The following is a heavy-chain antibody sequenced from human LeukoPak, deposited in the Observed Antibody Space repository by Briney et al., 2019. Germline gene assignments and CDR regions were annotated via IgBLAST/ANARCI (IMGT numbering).Heavy chain of an antibody. Sequence: SETLSLTCTVSGYSISRGYYWGWIRQSPGKGLEWIGSVYHSGSTYYNPSLKSRVTTSVDTSKNQFSLKLNSVTAADTAVYYCARLPDSSSWYFDYYYMDVWGKGITVTVSS. D-gene: IGHD6-13*01. CDR1: GYSISRGYY. V-gene: IGHV4-38-2*02. J-gene: IGHJ6*03. CDR2: VYHSGST. CDR3: ARLPDSSSWYFDYYYMDV.